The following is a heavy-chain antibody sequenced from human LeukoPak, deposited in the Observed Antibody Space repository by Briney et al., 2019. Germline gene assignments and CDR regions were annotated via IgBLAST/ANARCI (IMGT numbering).Heavy chain of an antibody. V-gene: IGHV4-61*02. Sequence: SETLSLTCTVSGGSISSATYYWSWIRQPAGKGLEWIGRVYSRGSTNYNPSLKSRVTISVDTSKSQFSLKLSSVTAADTAVYYCARGARGYSYGRYYYYMDVWGKGTTVTVSS. CDR1: GGSISSATYY. D-gene: IGHD5-18*01. J-gene: IGHJ6*03. CDR3: ARGARGYSYGRYYYYMDV. CDR2: VYSRGST.